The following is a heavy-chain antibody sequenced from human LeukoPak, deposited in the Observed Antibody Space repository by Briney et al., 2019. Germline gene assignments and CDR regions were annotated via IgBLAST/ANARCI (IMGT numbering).Heavy chain of an antibody. Sequence: VASVKVSCKASGYTLANYAMHWVRQAPGQRLEWLGWISAASGKTEYSQDFQDRLTITSDTSASTAYMELNSLRSEDMAVYYCARARDYYTPPFDNWGQGTLVTVSS. D-gene: IGHD3-3*01. CDR2: ISAASGKT. V-gene: IGHV1-3*03. J-gene: IGHJ4*02. CDR1: GYTLANYA. CDR3: ARARDYYTPPFDN.